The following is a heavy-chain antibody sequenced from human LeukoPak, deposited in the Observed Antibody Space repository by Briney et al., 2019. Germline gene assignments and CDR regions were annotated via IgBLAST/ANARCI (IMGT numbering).Heavy chain of an antibody. J-gene: IGHJ4*02. CDR3: ARVGVGANYFDY. CDR2: ISSNGGST. CDR1: GFTFSSYA. D-gene: IGHD1-26*01. Sequence: GSLRLSCAASGFTFSSYAMHWVRQAPGKGLEYVSAISSNGGSTCYANSVKGRFTISRDNSKYTLYLQMGSLRAEDMAVYYCARVGVGANYFDYWGQGTLVTVSS. V-gene: IGHV3-64*01.